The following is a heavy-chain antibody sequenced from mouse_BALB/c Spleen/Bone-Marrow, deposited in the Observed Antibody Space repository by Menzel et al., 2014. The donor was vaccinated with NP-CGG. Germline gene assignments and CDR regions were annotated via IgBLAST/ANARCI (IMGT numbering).Heavy chain of an antibody. D-gene: IGHD4-1*01. CDR2: ISSGSSPN. J-gene: IGHJ2*01. Sequence: EVMLVESGGGLVQPGGSRKLSCAASGFTFSSFGMHWVRQAPEKGLEWVAYISSGSSPNFYADTVKGRFTISRDNPKNTLFLQMTSLRSEDTAIYYCARGGNWEDFDYWGQGTTLTVSS. V-gene: IGHV5-17*02. CDR3: ARGGNWEDFDY. CDR1: GFTFSSFG.